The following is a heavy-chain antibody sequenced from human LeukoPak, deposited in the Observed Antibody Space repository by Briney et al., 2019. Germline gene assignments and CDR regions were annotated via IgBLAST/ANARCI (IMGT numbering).Heavy chain of an antibody. Sequence: LTGGSLRLSCAASGFTFSSYEMNWVRQAPGKGLEWVSYISSSGRTIYYADSVKGRFTISRDNAKNSLYLQMNSLRAEDTAVYYCARDVAYGDYGDYYYYMDVWGKGTTVTVSS. J-gene: IGHJ6*03. D-gene: IGHD4-17*01. CDR2: ISSSGRTI. CDR3: ARDVAYGDYGDYYYYMDV. V-gene: IGHV3-48*03. CDR1: GFTFSSYE.